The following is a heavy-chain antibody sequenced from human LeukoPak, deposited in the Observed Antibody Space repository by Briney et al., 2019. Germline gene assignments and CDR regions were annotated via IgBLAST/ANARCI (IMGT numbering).Heavy chain of an antibody. CDR1: GASISSGSYY. V-gene: IGHV4-61*02. D-gene: IGHD6-6*01. Sequence: SETLSLTCTVSGASISSGSYYWIWIRQAAEKGLEWIGRISTSGSPNYNPSLKSRVTISVDTSKNQFSLKLSSVTAADTAVYYCAEYSSSTTFDYWGQGTLVTVSS. J-gene: IGHJ4*02. CDR3: AEYSSSTTFDY. CDR2: ISTSGSP.